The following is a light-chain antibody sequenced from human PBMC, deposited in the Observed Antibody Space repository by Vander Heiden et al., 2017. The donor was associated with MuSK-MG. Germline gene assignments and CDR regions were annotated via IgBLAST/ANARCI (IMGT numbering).Light chain of an antibody. CDR1: SSNIGSNT. V-gene: IGLV1-44*01. Sequence: QSVPTQPPSASRSPGQSGTISCSGSSSNIGSNTVNWYQQHPGTAPKLLIYSNNQRPSGVPVRFSGSKSGTSASLSISGLQSEDEADYYCAAWDGSLNGPVFGGGTKLTVL. CDR2: SNN. CDR3: AAWDGSLNGPV. J-gene: IGLJ2*01.